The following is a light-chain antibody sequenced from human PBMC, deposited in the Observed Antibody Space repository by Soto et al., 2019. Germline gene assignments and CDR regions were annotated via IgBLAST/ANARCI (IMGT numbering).Light chain of an antibody. V-gene: IGKV3-20*01. Sequence: EIVLTQSPGTLSLSPGERATLSCRASQSVSSSYLAWYQQKPGQAPRLLIYSASNRAAGVPDRFSGSGSGADFSLTISRLEPEDFAVYYCQQYGGSLTYTFGQGTKLEI. CDR3: QQYGGSLTYT. J-gene: IGKJ2*01. CDR2: SAS. CDR1: QSVSSSY.